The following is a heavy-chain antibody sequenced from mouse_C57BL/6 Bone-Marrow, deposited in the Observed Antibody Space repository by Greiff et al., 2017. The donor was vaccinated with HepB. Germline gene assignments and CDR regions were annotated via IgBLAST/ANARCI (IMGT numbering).Heavy chain of an antibody. CDR2: IYPGNSDT. CDR3: TRWLLPFAY. Sequence: DVQLQESGTVLARPGASVKMSCKPSGYTFTSYWMHWVKQRPGQGLEWIGAIYPGNSDTSYNQKFKGQAKLTAVTSASTAYMELSSRTNEDSAVYYCTRWLLPFAYWGQGTLVTVSA. J-gene: IGHJ3*01. D-gene: IGHD2-3*01. V-gene: IGHV1-5*01. CDR1: GYTFTSYW.